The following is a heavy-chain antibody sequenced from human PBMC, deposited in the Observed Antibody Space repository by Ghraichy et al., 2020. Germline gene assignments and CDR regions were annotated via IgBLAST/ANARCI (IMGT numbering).Heavy chain of an antibody. CDR2: IKQDGSEK. CDR1: GFTFSSYW. D-gene: IGHD6-19*01. J-gene: IGHJ4*02. CDR3: ARISSGWIPFDY. Sequence: LSLTCAASGFTFSSYWMSWVRQAPGKGLEWVANIKQDGSEKYYVDSVKGRFTISRDNAKNSLYLQMNSLRAEDTAVYYCARISSGWIPFDYWGQGTLVTVSS. V-gene: IGHV3-7*03.